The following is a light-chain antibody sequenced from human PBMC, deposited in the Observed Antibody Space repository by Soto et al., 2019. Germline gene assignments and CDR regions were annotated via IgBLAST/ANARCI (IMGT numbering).Light chain of an antibody. J-gene: IGKJ4*01. CDR1: QSLLHSNGYNY. CDR3: MQALQTLLT. Sequence: DIVMTQSPLSLPVTPGEPASISCRSSQSLLHSNGYNYLDWYLRKPGQSPQLLIYLGSNRASGVPDRFSGSGSGTDFTLKISRVEAEDVGVYYCMQALQTLLTFGGGTKVDIK. CDR2: LGS. V-gene: IGKV2-28*01.